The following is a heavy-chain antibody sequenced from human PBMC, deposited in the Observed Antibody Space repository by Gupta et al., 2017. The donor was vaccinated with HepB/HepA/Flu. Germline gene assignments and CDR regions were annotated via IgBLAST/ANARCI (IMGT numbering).Heavy chain of an antibody. CDR3: ARTLGGDYQSYDH. J-gene: IGHJ4*02. Sequence: EVQLVESGGDLVQPGGSLRLSCAASGFTFSHYWMTWFRQAPGKGLEWVANIGENGGAQNYVDSVKGRFTISRDNAKDSLYLQMTSLRAEDTAEYFCARTLGGDYQSYDHWGQGTLVTVSS. CDR2: IGENGGAQ. V-gene: IGHV3-7*01. CDR1: GFTFSHYW. D-gene: IGHD2-21*02.